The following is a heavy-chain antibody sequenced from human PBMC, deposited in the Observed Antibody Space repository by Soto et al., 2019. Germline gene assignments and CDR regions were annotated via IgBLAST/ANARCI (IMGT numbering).Heavy chain of an antibody. CDR2: ISAYSGNT. D-gene: IGHD1-26*01. J-gene: IGHJ4*02. V-gene: IGHV1-18*01. Sequence: QVQRVQSGVEVKKPGASVKVSCKASGYTFLSYGISWGRQAPGQGLEWVGWISAYSGNTDYAQRLQDRVTLTTDTSTSTAYMELRNLRSDDTAVYYCARNASGSGFDYWGQGTLVTVSS. CDR1: GYTFLSYG. CDR3: ARNASGSGFDY.